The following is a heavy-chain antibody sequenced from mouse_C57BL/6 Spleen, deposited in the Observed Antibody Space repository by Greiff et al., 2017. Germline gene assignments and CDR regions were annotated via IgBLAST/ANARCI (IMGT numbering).Heavy chain of an antibody. CDR1: GYTFTSYW. D-gene: IGHD6-1*01. CDR3: ARAQSFAY. J-gene: IGHJ3*01. Sequence: QVQLQQPGAELVKPGASVKLSCKASGYTFTSYWMQWVKQRPGQGLEWIGEIDPSDSYTNYNQKFKGKATFTVDTSSSTAYMQLSSLTSEDSAVYYCARAQSFAYWGQGTLVTVSA. V-gene: IGHV1-50*01. CDR2: IDPSDSYT.